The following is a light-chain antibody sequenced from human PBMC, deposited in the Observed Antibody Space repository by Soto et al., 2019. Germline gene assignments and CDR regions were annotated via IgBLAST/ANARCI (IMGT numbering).Light chain of an antibody. CDR2: AKS. J-gene: IGKJ1*01. V-gene: IGKV3-20*01. Sequence: ENVLTQSPDTLSLSPGERATLSGRASQSVNSDYLAWYRQKPGQAPSLLMYAKSTRATGIPDRFYGSGSGTDFTLTIYRLEPEDFAVYYCQQYGNSPQTFGQGTKVDIK. CDR3: QQYGNSPQT. CDR1: QSVNSDY.